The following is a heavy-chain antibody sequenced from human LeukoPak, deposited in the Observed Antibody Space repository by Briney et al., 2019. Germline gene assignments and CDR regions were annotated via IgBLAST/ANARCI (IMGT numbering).Heavy chain of an antibody. Sequence: GGSLRLSCAASGFTFSRNLMTWVRQAPGKGLEWVANIYQDGSEKYYVDSVKGRFTISRDNAKNSLFLQMNSLRAEDTAVYYCARGPKRLGMDVWGQGTTVTVSS. CDR2: IYQDGSEK. V-gene: IGHV3-7*01. CDR1: GFTFSRNL. J-gene: IGHJ6*02. CDR3: ARGPKRLGMDV.